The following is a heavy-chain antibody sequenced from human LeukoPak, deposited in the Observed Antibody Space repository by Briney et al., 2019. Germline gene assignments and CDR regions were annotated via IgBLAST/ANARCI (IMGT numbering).Heavy chain of an antibody. J-gene: IGHJ5*02. CDR1: GFTVSGNY. CDR2: IYTDDRT. CDR3: ARKFDP. V-gene: IGHV3-53*05. Sequence: GGSLRLSCAASGFTVSGNYMSWVRQAPGKGLEWVSIIYTDDRTFYAGSVKGRFTISRDNSKNTLYLQMNSLRAEDTAVYYCARKFDPWGQGTLVTVSS.